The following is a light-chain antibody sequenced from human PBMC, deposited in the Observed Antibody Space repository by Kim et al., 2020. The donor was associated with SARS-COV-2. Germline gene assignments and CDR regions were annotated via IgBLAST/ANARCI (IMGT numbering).Light chain of an antibody. V-gene: IGLV3-1*01. CDR2: QDS. CDR3: QAGGSRPVV. Sequence: SYELTQPPSVSVSPGQTASITCSGDKLGDKYACWYQQKPGQSPVLVIYQDSKRPSGIPERFSGSNSGNTDTLTISGTQPMDEADYYCQAGGSRPVVFGGG. CDR1: KLGDKY. J-gene: IGLJ2*01.